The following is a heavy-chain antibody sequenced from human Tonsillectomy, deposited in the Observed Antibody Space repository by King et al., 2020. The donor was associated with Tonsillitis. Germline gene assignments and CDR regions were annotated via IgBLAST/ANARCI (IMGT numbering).Heavy chain of an antibody. CDR3: ARDGFSGKNPTWFDP. D-gene: IGHD2/OR15-2a*01. Sequence: QLQESGPGLVRPSETLSLTCAVSGYSITSGYYWGWIRQPPGKGLEWIGSMHHSGRTYQKPSLMSRVTISIDKSKNQVSLKVRSVTAADTAVYYCARDGFSGKNPTWFDPWGQGTLVIVSS. CDR2: MHHSGRT. CDR1: GYSITSGYY. J-gene: IGHJ5*02. V-gene: IGHV4-38-2*02.